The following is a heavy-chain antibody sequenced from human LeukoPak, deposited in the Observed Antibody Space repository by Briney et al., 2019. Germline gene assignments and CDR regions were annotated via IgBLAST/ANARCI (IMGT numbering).Heavy chain of an antibody. D-gene: IGHD3-10*01. CDR1: GFTLSSHA. V-gene: IGHV3-23*01. Sequence: GGSLRLSCAASGFTLSSHAMSWVRQDPGKGQERGPANSGSGGSTYYADSVKRRRTIYRDNSKNTLYLQMNSMRAEDTAVYYCANIVRGVPLWGQGTMVTVSS. CDR3: ANIVRGVPL. CDR2: NSGSGGST. J-gene: IGHJ3*01.